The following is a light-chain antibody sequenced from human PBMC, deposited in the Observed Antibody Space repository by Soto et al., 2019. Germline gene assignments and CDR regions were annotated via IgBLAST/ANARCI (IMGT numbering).Light chain of an antibody. J-gene: IGKJ2*01. CDR1: QSVSRN. CDR2: GAS. Sequence: EIVMTQSPANLSVSPGERATLSCRASQSVSRNLAWYQQKPGQCPRLLIYGASTRATSIPAWFSGSGSGTEFSLTINSLQSEDFAVYYCQQYNKWPPYTFGQGTKLEIK. CDR3: QQYNKWPPYT. V-gene: IGKV3-15*01.